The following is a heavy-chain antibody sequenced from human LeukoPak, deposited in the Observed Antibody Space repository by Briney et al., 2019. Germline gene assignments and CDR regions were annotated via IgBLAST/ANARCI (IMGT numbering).Heavy chain of an antibody. CDR1: GGSISSGGYY. CDR3: ARDGTGDGSPYFDL. D-gene: IGHD3-10*01. V-gene: IGHV4-31*03. Sequence: SETLSLTCTVSGGSISSGGYYWSWIRQHPGKGLEWIGYIYYSGSTYYNPSLKSRVTISVDTSKNQFSLKLSSVTAADTAVYYCARDGTGDGSPYFDLWGRGTLVTVSS. J-gene: IGHJ2*01. CDR2: IYYSGST.